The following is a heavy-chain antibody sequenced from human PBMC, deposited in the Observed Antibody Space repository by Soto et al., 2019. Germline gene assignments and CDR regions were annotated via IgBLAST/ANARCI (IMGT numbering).Heavy chain of an antibody. CDR3: AILQLWFSGAFDI. J-gene: IGHJ3*02. D-gene: IGHD5-18*01. V-gene: IGHV3-48*01. Sequence: GSRRLSCAASGFTFSSYSMNWVRQAPGKGLEWVSYISSSSSTIYYADSVKGRFTISRDNAKNSLYLQMNSLRAEDTAVYYCAILQLWFSGAFDIWGQGTMVPVSS. CDR2: ISSSSSTI. CDR1: GFTFSSYS.